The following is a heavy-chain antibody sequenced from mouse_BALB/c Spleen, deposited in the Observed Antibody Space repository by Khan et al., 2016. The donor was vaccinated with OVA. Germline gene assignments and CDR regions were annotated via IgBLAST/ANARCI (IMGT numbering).Heavy chain of an antibody. CDR3: ARLYYSSSWAY. CDR1: GFTFSDYG. V-gene: IGHV5-15*02. D-gene: IGHD1-1*01. CDR2: ISNLAYSI. Sequence: EVELVESGGGLVQPGGSRKLSCAASGFTFSDYGMAWVRQAPGKGPEWVAFISNLAYSIYYADTVTGRFTISRENAKNTLYLEMSSLRSEDTAMYYCARLYYSSSWAYWGQGTLVTVPA. J-gene: IGHJ3*01.